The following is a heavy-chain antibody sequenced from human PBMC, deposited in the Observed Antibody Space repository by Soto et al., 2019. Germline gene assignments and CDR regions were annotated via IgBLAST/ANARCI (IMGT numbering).Heavy chain of an antibody. CDR2: IIPIFDTT. J-gene: IGHJ4*02. CDR1: GGTFSNSG. Sequence: GASVKVSCKASGGTFSNSGISWVRQAPGQGLEWMGGIIPIFDTTNYAQKFQGRITVTSDSSTNTAYLQLSSLRSEDAAVYYCAKYCGGDCRHFDAWGQGTRVTVSS. CDR3: AKYCGGDCRHFDA. D-gene: IGHD2-21*02. V-gene: IGHV1-69*05.